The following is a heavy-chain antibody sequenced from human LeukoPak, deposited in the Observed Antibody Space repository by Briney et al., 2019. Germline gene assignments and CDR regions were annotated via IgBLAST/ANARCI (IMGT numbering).Heavy chain of an antibody. CDR2: IYASGIT. Sequence: SETLSLTCTVSGGSISSYYWSWIRQPAGKGLEWIGRIYASGITNYNPSLKSRVTMSVDTSKNQFSLRLSSVTAADTAVYYCARGRGLEGYYYDSSGYLVWGQGTLVTVSS. CDR1: GGSISSYY. D-gene: IGHD3-22*01. V-gene: IGHV4-4*07. CDR3: ARGRGLEGYYYDSSGYLV. J-gene: IGHJ4*02.